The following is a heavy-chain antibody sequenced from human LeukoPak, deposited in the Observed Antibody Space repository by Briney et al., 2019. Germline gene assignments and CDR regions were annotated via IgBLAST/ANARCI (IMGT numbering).Heavy chain of an antibody. D-gene: IGHD4-23*01. CDR1: GIFVSIHS. Sequence: GRSLCPFCAASGIFVSIHSVSSVRHPPGGWLEWVSVITSVGAATYYATSRTGRSTTSRINAKNRLYLQMNGLRAEDTAVYYCAKSVEPVVTYHYDFMVVWGKGTTVTVSS. CDR3: AKSVEPVVTYHYDFMVV. J-gene: IGHJ6*03. CDR2: ITSVGAAT. V-gene: IGHV3-23*01.